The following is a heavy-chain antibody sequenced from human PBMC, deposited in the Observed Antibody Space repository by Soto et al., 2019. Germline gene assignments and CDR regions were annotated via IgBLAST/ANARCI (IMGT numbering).Heavy chain of an antibody. CDR3: ASSAYSSGWYSGLIDY. CDR2: MNPNSGNT. D-gene: IGHD6-19*01. Sequence: QVQLVQSGAEVKKPGASVKVSCKASGYTFTSYDINWVRQATGQGLEWMGWMNPNSGNTGYAQKFQGRVTMTRNTSISTAYMELSSLRSEDTAVYYCASSAYSSGWYSGLIDYWGQGTLVTVSS. J-gene: IGHJ4*02. V-gene: IGHV1-8*01. CDR1: GYTFTSYD.